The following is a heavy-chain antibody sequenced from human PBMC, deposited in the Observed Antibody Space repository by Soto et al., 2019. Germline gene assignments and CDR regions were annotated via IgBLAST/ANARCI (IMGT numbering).Heavy chain of an antibody. CDR1: GGSISSYY. CDR2: IYYSGST. J-gene: IGHJ4*02. Sequence: SETLSLTCTVSGGSISSYYWSWIRQPPGKGLEWIGYIYYSGSTNYNPSLKSRVTISVDTSKNQFSLKLSSVTAADTAVYYCAREGVMPTNHFDYWGQGTLVTVSS. CDR3: AREGVMPTNHFDY. D-gene: IGHD3-16*01. V-gene: IGHV4-59*01.